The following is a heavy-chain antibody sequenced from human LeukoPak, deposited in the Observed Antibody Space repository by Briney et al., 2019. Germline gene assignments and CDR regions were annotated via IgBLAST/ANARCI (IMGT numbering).Heavy chain of an antibody. CDR1: GFSFTSHW. D-gene: IGHD6-13*01. CDR3: AGLEQQLDTYPDY. V-gene: IGHV5-51*01. J-gene: IGHJ4*02. Sequence: GESLKISCKGSGFSFTSHWIGWVRQMPGKGLEWMGIIYAADSDIRYSPSFQGQVTISADKSISTAYLQWSSLKVSDTAMYYCAGLEQQLDTYPDYWGQGTLVTVSS. CDR2: IYAADSDI.